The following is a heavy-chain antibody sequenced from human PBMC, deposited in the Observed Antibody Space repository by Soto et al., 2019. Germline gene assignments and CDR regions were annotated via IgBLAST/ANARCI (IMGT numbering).Heavy chain of an antibody. CDR2: INEDGSKN. CDR3: ARSGDVATVTDY. V-gene: IGHV3-7*01. Sequence: EVQLVESGGGLVQPGGSLRLSCAASGFTFGTYWMSWVRQAPGKGLEWVANINEDGSKNYYVDSVRGRFTISRDNAQKSLYLHMSILRAEDTAVYYCARSGDVATVTDYCVHGTLVTVSS. J-gene: IGHJ1*01. CDR1: GFTFGTYW. D-gene: IGHD4-17*01.